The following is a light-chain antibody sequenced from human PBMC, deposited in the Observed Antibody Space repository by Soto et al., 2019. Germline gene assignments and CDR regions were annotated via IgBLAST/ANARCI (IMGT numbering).Light chain of an antibody. CDR3: QQYGSSLT. V-gene: IGKV3-20*01. Sequence: EIVLTQSPGTPSLSPGERATLFRRALQSVSSSYLAWYQQKPGQAPRLLLYGASGRARATGIPGRFSGSGSGTDFTLTISRLEPEDFAVYYCQQYGSSLTFGQGTRLEI. CDR1: QSVSSSY. J-gene: IGKJ5*01. CDR2: GAS.